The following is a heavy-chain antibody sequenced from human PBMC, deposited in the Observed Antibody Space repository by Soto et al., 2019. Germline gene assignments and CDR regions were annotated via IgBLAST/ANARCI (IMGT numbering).Heavy chain of an antibody. V-gene: IGHV3-23*01. CDR2: ISGSGSST. J-gene: IGHJ4*02. CDR3: AKDLITIFGVVPYYFDY. CDR1: GFTFSSYA. D-gene: IGHD3-3*01. Sequence: GSLRLSCAASGFTFSSYAMSWVRQAPGKGLEWVSAISGSGSSTYYADSVKGRFTISRDNSKNTLYLQMNSLRAEDTAVYYCAKDLITIFGVVPYYFDYWRQGTLVTVSS.